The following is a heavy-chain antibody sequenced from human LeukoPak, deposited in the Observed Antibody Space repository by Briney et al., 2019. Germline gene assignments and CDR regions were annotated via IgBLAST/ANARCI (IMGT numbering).Heavy chain of an antibody. Sequence: PSETLSLTCTVSGGSVSSNKYYWGWIRQPPGKGLEWLGSIYYSGSTYYNPSLKSRVTISVDTSKNQFSLKLSSVTAADTAVYYCATGKRVGGSTRWFDPWGQGTLVTVSS. CDR1: GGSVSSNKYY. CDR3: ATGKRVGGSTRWFDP. CDR2: IYYSGST. J-gene: IGHJ5*02. D-gene: IGHD1-26*01. V-gene: IGHV4-39*01.